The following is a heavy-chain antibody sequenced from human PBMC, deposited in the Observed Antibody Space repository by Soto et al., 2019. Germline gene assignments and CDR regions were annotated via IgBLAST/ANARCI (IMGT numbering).Heavy chain of an antibody. Sequence: EVQLAESGGGMVQPGGSLRLSCVASGFTFSSYDMHWVRQDPGKGLEYVSSISSNGGTTYYGNSVKGRFTISRENSKNTLYLQMGSLRAEDMAVYYCVRRVSGNYDYWGQGTLFTVSS. D-gene: IGHD1-7*01. J-gene: IGHJ4*02. CDR3: VRRVSGNYDY. V-gene: IGHV3-64*01. CDR1: GFTFSSYD. CDR2: ISSNGGTT.